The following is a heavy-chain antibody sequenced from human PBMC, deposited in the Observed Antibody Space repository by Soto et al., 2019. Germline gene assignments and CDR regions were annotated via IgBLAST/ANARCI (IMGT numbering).Heavy chain of an antibody. CDR1: GYTFTSYS. V-gene: IGHV1-3*01. CDR2: ITASTDNT. Sequence: ASVKVSCKASGYTFTSYSIHWVRQAPGQRLESMGWITASTDNTRYSQKFRGRVTITRDTSASTVYMELRSLRSEDRAVYYCARGRVAATGVYYFDYWGQ. J-gene: IGHJ4*02. CDR3: ARGRVAATGVYYFDY. D-gene: IGHD1-26*01.